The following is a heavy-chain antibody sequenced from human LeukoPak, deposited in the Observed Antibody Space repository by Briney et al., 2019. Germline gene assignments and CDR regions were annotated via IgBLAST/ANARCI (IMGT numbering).Heavy chain of an antibody. Sequence: GGSLRLSCAASGFSFSNHGMHWVRQAPGKRLEWVAVVWDDGNNKRYANSVNGRFTISRDNSENTLYLQMNGLTAEDTAMYYCARDSYQDYYGRFDPWDQGALVIVSS. CDR2: VWDDGNNK. CDR3: ARDSYQDYYGRFDP. V-gene: IGHV3-33*01. J-gene: IGHJ5*02. CDR1: GFSFSNHG. D-gene: IGHD3-10*01.